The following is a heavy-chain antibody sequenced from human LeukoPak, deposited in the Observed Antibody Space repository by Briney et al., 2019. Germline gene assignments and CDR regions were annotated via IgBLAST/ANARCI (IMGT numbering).Heavy chain of an antibody. J-gene: IGHJ5*02. V-gene: IGHV4-34*01. CDR1: GGSFSGYY. CDR2: INHSGST. Sequence: PSETLSLTCAVYGGSFSGYYWSWIRQPPGKGLEWIGEINHSGSTNYNPSLKSRVTISVDTSKNQFSLKLSSVTAADTAVYYCARGVRLRYFDWLSFNNWFDPWGQGTLVTVSS. D-gene: IGHD3-9*01. CDR3: ARGVRLRYFDWLSFNNWFDP.